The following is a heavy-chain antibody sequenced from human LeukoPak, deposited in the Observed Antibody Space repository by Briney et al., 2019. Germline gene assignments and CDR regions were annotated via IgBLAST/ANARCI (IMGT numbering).Heavy chain of an antibody. Sequence: GGSLRLSCAASGFTFSSYSMNWVRQAPGKGLEWVSYISSSSSTIYYADSVKGRFTISRDNAKNSLYVKMHSLRAEDTAVYYCARDAAGGKWLVPDAFDIWGQGTMVTVSS. CDR1: GFTFSSYS. CDR2: ISSSSSTI. J-gene: IGHJ3*02. D-gene: IGHD6-19*01. CDR3: ARDAAGGKWLVPDAFDI. V-gene: IGHV3-48*01.